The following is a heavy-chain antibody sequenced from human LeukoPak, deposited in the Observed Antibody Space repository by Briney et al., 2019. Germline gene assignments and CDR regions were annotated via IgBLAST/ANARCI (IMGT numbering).Heavy chain of an antibody. D-gene: IGHD3-22*01. CDR2: ISGSGGST. CDR3: AKVTYYYDSSGYYADAFDI. J-gene: IGHJ3*02. V-gene: IGHV3-23*01. CDR1: GFTFSSYA. Sequence: GGSLRLSCAASGFTFSSYAMSWVRQAPGKGLEWVSAISGSGGSTYYADSVKGRFTISRDNSKNTLYLQMNSLRAEDTVVYYCAKVTYYYDSSGYYADAFDIWGQGTMVTVSS.